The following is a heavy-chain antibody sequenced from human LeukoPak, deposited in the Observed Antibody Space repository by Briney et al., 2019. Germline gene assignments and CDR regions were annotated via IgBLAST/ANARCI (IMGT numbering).Heavy chain of an antibody. D-gene: IGHD3-22*01. CDR1: GGSISSYY. J-gene: IGHJ4*02. CDR3: AGTYYYDSSGYYSIRFDY. CDR2: IYTSGST. Sequence: SETLSLTCTVSGGSISSYYWSWIRQPPGKGLEWIGYIYTSGSTNYNPSLKSRVTISVDTSKNQFSLKLSSVTAADTAVYYCAGTYYYDSSGYYSIRFDYWGRGTLVTVSS. V-gene: IGHV4-4*09.